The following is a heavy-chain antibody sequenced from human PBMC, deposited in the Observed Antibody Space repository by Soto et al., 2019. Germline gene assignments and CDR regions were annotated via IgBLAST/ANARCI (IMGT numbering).Heavy chain of an antibody. D-gene: IGHD3-10*01. Sequence: ASVKVSCKASGYTFTSYAMHWVRQAPGQRLEWMGWINAGNGNTKYSQKFQGRVTITRDTSASTAYMELSSLRSEDTAVYYCARATGVRYYYYMDVWGKGTTVTV. CDR2: INAGNGNT. V-gene: IGHV1-3*01. CDR1: GYTFTSYA. J-gene: IGHJ6*03. CDR3: ARATGVRYYYYMDV.